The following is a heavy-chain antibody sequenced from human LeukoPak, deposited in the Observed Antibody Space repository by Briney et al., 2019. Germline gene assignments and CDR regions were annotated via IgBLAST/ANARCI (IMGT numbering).Heavy chain of an antibody. CDR2: INPSGAGT. CDR1: GYTFTTYY. J-gene: IGHJ4*02. Sequence: GASLKVSCKASGYTFTTYYIHWVRQAPGQGLEWMGIINPSGAGTSYAQKFQGRVTMTRDTSTSTVYMELSSLKSDDTAVYYCARGGDDTSGYFVTYWGQGTLVTVSS. D-gene: IGHD3-22*01. CDR3: ARGGDDTSGYFVTY. V-gene: IGHV1-46*01.